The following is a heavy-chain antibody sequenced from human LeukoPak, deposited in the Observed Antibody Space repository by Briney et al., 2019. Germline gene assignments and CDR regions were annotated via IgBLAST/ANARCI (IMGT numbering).Heavy chain of an antibody. CDR3: VRDTSVRVPAAIVSDY. Sequence: GGSLRLSCAASGFTFSSFWMSWVRQAPGKGLEWVANIRQDGREQYYVDSVKGRFTISRGNAKYSLFLQMSSLRAQDTAVYYCVRDTSVRVPAAIVSDYWGQGTLVTVSS. V-gene: IGHV3-7*01. J-gene: IGHJ4*02. CDR1: GFTFSSFW. D-gene: IGHD2-2*01. CDR2: IRQDGREQ.